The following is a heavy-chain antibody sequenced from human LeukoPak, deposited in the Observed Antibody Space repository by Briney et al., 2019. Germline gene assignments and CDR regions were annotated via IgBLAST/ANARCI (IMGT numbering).Heavy chain of an antibody. J-gene: IGHJ6*01. CDR2: TSYDGTNK. CDR1: GFTFLNSV. CDR3: AGDRTIV. Sequence: GGSLTLSCAGSGFTFLNSVWHWVRQAPGKGLEWVAFTSYDGTNKYCADSVKGRFTISRDNSKNTLYLQMNSLRAEDTAVYYCAGDRTIVWGDRDPVSVSS. D-gene: IGHD1-1*01. V-gene: IGHV3-30-3*01.